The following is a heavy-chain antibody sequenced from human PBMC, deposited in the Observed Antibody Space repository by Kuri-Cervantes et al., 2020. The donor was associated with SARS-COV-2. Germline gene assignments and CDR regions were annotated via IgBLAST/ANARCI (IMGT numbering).Heavy chain of an antibody. CDR3: AKDRVGVHDF. J-gene: IGHJ4*02. D-gene: IGHD2-21*01. CDR1: GFNFSRTD. CDR2: ISYDGKNK. V-gene: IGHV3-30*18. Sequence: GGSLRLSCAASGFNFSRTDMHWVRQAPGKGLEWVAFISYDGKNKKCTASGKGRFTISRDNSQNTLYLQMKSLTSEDTAIYYCAKDRVGVHDFWGQGTLVTVSS.